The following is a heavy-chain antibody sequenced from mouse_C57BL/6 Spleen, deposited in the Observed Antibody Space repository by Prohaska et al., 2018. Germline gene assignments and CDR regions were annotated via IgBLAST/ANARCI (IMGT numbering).Heavy chain of an antibody. CDR1: GFTFSDYG. J-gene: IGHJ2*01. Sequence: EVQLVESGGGLVKPGGSLKLSCAASGFTFSDYGMHWVRQAPEKGLEWXXXFSSGSSTXYYADRVKCRFTISRDNAKNTLFLQMTSLRSEDTAMYYCARHGLRRSFDYWGQGTTLTVSS. CDR2: FSSGSSTX. CDR3: ARHGLRRSFDY. V-gene: IGHV5-17*01. D-gene: IGHD2-4*01.